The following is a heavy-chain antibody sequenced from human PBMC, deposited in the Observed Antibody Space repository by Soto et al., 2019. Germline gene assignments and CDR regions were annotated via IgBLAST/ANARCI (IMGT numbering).Heavy chain of an antibody. D-gene: IGHD1-26*01. CDR2: ISGDGSTT. V-gene: IGHV3-23*01. CDR1: GFTFSSFG. CDR3: AKAARTTTLYNFDF. J-gene: IGHJ4*02. Sequence: LRLSCEGSGFTFSSFGMNWVRRAPGKGLEWVSLISGDGSTTFHADSVRGRFTISRDNSKNTLFLYMNSLRAEDTAVYYCAKAARTTTLYNFDFWGQGALVTVSS.